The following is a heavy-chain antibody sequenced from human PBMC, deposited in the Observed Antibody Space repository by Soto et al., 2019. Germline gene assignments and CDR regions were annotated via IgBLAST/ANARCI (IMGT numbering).Heavy chain of an antibody. V-gene: IGHV4-30-2*01. CDR2: IYHSGST. CDR3: AREPHCSSTSCPSGWFDP. Sequence: PSETLSLTCAVSGGSISSGGYSWSWIRQPPGKGLEWIGYIYHSGSTYYNPSLKSRVTISVDRSKSQFSLKLSSVTAADTAVYYCAREPHCSSTSCPSGWFDPWGQGTLVTVSS. J-gene: IGHJ5*02. CDR1: GGSISSGGYS. D-gene: IGHD2-2*01.